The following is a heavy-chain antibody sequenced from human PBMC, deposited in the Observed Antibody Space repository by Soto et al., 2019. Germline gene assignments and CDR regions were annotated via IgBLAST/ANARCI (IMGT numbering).Heavy chain of an antibody. CDR3: ATEALWYSSGWPDY. Sequence: EASVKVSCKVSGYTLTELSMHWVRQAPGKGLEWMGGFDPEDGETIYAQKFQGRVTMTEDTSTDTAYMELSSLRSEDTAVYYCATEALWYSSGWPDYWGQGTLVTVSS. CDR2: FDPEDGET. J-gene: IGHJ4*02. D-gene: IGHD6-19*01. CDR1: GYTLTELS. V-gene: IGHV1-24*01.